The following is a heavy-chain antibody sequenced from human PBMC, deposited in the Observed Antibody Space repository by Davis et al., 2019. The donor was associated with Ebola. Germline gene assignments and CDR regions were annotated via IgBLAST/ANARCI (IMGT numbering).Heavy chain of an antibody. CDR2: FSYGDNTH. J-gene: IGHJ4*02. D-gene: IGHD3-10*01. Sequence: SETLSLTCTVSGASISSRSYYWGWIRQPPGKGLEWVGSFSYGDNTHYYNPSLRSRVTISVDTSRNQFSLKLSSATAADTAVYYCARDVGVEFDYWGQGTRVTVSS. V-gene: IGHV4-39*02. CDR3: ARDVGVEFDY. CDR1: GASISSRSYY.